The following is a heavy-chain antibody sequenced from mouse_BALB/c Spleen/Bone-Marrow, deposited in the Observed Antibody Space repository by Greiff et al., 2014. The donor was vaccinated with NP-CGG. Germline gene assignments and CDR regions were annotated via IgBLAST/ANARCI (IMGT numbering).Heavy chain of an antibody. V-gene: IGHV1S41*01. CDR2: IAPGSGST. J-gene: IGHJ2*01. CDR1: GYTFTSYW. D-gene: IGHD1-1*01. Sequence: DLVKPGASVKLSCKASGYTFTSYWINRIKQRPGQGLEWIGRIAPGSGSTYYNEMFKGKATLTVDTSSSTAYIQLSSLSSEDSAVYFCARFPFYYGSSFYYFDHWGQGTTLTVSS. CDR3: ARFPFYYGSSFYYFDH.